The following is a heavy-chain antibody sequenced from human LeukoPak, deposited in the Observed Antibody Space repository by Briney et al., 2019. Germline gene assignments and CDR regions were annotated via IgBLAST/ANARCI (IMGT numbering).Heavy chain of an antibody. CDR2: ISGSGGST. J-gene: IGHJ4*02. Sequence: GGSLRLSCAASGFTFNSYAMSWVRQAPGKGLEWVSAISGSGGSTYYADSVKGRFTISRDNSKNTLYLQMNSLRAEDTAVYYCAKVSSGYSSSWHFDYWGQGTLVTVSS. CDR3: AKVSSGYSSSWHFDY. CDR1: GFTFNSYA. V-gene: IGHV3-23*01. D-gene: IGHD6-13*01.